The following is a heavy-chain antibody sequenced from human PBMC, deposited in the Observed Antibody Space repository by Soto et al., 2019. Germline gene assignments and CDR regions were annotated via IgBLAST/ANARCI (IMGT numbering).Heavy chain of an antibody. D-gene: IGHD5-18*01. CDR3: ARERNTGYDYSYYYGMDV. Sequence: QVQLVESGGGVVQPGRSLRLSCAASGFTFSPHAMHWVRQGPGKGLEWVALISYDGTNKYYADSVKGRFTISRDNSKNTLYLQMNGLRAEDTAVYYCARERNTGYDYSYYYGMDVWGQGTTVTVSS. V-gene: IGHV3-30-3*01. CDR1: GFTFSPHA. J-gene: IGHJ6*02. CDR2: ISYDGTNK.